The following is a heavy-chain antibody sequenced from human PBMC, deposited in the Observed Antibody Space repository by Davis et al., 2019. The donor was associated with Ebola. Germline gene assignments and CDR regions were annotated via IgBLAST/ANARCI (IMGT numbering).Heavy chain of an antibody. D-gene: IGHD1-26*01. CDR1: GGSISSGGYY. CDR2: IYYSGST. J-gene: IGHJ4*02. Sequence: MPSETLSLTCTVSGGSISSGGYYWSWIRQHPGKGLEWIGYIYYSGSTYYNPSLKSRVTISVDTSKNQFSLKLSSVTAADTAVYYCARVAGASEVDYWGQGTLVTVSS. CDR3: ARVAGASEVDY. V-gene: IGHV4-31*03.